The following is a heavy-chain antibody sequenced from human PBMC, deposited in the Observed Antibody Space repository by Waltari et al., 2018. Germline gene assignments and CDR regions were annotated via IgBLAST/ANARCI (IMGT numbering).Heavy chain of an antibody. CDR1: GVTFNTLW. D-gene: IGHD1-26*01. Sequence: EVQLVESGGGLVKPGGSLRLSCVASGVTFNTLWLSWVRQAPGKGLEWVNEIKQDGSDTYYADSVKGRFTVSRDNAKNSLYLQMNSLRVEDTAVYYCARDWEGDRPNFDYWGQGTLVTVSS. J-gene: IGHJ4*02. CDR3: ARDWEGDRPNFDY. V-gene: IGHV3-7*04. CDR2: IKQDGSDT.